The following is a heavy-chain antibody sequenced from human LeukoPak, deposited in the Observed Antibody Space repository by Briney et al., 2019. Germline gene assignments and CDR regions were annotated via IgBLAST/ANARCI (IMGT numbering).Heavy chain of an antibody. D-gene: IGHD6-19*01. J-gene: IGHJ3*02. CDR1: GYTFTSYG. CDR2: IIPILGIA. CDR3: AREWIAVAGRGAFDI. Sequence: ASVKVSCKASGYTFTSYGISWVRQAPGQGLEWMGRIIPILGIANYAQKFQGRVTITADKSTSTAYMELSSLRSEDTAVYYCAREWIAVAGRGAFDIWGQGTMVTVSS. V-gene: IGHV1-69*04.